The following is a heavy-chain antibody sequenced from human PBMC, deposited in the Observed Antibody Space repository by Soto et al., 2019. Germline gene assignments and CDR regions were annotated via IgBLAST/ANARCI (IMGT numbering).Heavy chain of an antibody. D-gene: IGHD5-18*01. CDR2: ISSSGSTI. CDR3: SLEIIRLVDTVMSYQGY. V-gene: IGHV3-11*01. Sequence: QVQLVESGGGLVKPGGSLRLSCAASGFTFSDYYMSWIRQAPGKGLEWVSYISSSGSTIYYADSVKGRFTISRDNAKISPYLQMNSLRAEDTAVYRRSLEIIRLVDTVMSYQGYWGQGTLVTVSS. CDR1: GFTFSDYY. J-gene: IGHJ4*02.